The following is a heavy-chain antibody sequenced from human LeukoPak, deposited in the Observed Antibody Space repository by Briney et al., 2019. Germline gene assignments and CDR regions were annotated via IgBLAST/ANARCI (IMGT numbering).Heavy chain of an antibody. CDR1: LYTFTAYY. D-gene: IGHD6-19*01. V-gene: IGHV1-2*02. J-gene: IGHJ5*02. CDR2: INPNRGGT. Sequence: GASVRVSSTASLYTFTAYYIHWVRQAPGQGREWMGWINPNRGGTNYAQKFQGRVTMTRDTSISTAYMELSRLNFDDRAIYYCAREGSSGWSPRGWFDPWGQGTLVTVSS. CDR3: AREGSSGWSPRGWFDP.